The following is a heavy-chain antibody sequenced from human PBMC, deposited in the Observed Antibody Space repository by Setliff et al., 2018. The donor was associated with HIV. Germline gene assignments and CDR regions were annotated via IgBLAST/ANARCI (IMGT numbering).Heavy chain of an antibody. CDR1: GYTFTSYD. J-gene: IGHJ4*01. CDR2: MNPNSGNT. D-gene: IGHD3-22*01. V-gene: IGHV1-8*03. Sequence: GASVKVSCKASGYTFTSYDINWVRQATGQGLEWMGWMNPNSGNTGYAQKFQGRVTITRNTSISTAYMELRSLRSNDTAVYYCARAYESSGYLRVFVDFWGQEPGSPSPQ. CDR3: ARAYESSGYLRVFVDF.